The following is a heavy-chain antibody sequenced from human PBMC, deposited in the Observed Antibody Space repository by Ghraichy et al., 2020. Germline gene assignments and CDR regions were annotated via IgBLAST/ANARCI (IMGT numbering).Heavy chain of an antibody. Sequence: GGSLRLSCAASGFTFSNYAMSWVRQAPGRGLEWVSAITGSADRTHYADSVQGRFTISRDNSKNTLYLQMNSLRAEDTAVYYYAKDPDSGSQGYFDYWGQGTLVTVSS. V-gene: IGHV3-23*01. CDR1: GFTFSNYA. CDR2: ITGSADRT. CDR3: AKDPDSGSQGYFDY. J-gene: IGHJ4*02. D-gene: IGHD1-26*01.